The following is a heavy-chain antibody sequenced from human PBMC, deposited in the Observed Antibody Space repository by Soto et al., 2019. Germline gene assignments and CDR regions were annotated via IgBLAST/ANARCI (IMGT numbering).Heavy chain of an antibody. CDR1: GFTFSSSA. CDR3: AKWHTYNYDSLAFSGFDC. Sequence: GGSLRLSCVASGFTFSSSAMTWVSPAQGKGLEWVPAISGGDGSPSYADTVKGWFTISRDNSNNTLYLHMNSLRADDTAAYYCAKWHTYNYDSLAFSGFDCWGQGTQVTVSS. D-gene: IGHD3-16*01. V-gene: IGHV3-23*01. J-gene: IGHJ4*02. CDR2: ISGGDGSP.